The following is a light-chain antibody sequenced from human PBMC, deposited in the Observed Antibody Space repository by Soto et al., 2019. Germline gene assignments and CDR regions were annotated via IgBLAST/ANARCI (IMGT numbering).Light chain of an antibody. CDR3: QQYNNWPLT. V-gene: IGKV3-15*01. CDR1: QSVSIY. CDR2: GAS. J-gene: IGKJ5*01. Sequence: IVLPQSPGTLSLSPGERATLSCRASQSVSIYYLAWYQQKPGQAPRLLIYGASSRATGIPVRFSGSGSGTEFTLTISSLQSEDFAVYYCQQYNNWPLTFGQGTRLEI.